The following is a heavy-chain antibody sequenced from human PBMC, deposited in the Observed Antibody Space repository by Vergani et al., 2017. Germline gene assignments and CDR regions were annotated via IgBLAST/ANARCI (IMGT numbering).Heavy chain of an antibody. CDR1: GGSINSHNYY. D-gene: IGHD2-15*01. CDR3: ARGSCLGGSCYKPLLDY. Sequence: QVQLQESGPGLVKPSQNLSLTCTVSGGSINSHNYYWSWIRQPAGKGREWIGRIHTSGSTNYNPSLKSRVTMSEDTAKNQFSLNLTSVTAADTAVYFCARGSCLGGSCYKPLLDYWGQGILVTVSS. CDR2: IHTSGST. V-gene: IGHV4-61*02. J-gene: IGHJ4*02.